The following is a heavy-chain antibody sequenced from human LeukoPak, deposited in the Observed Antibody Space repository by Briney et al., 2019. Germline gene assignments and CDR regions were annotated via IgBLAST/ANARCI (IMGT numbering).Heavy chain of an antibody. D-gene: IGHD2-2*01. J-gene: IGHJ4*02. Sequence: GGSLRLSCSASGFTFSSYATHWVRQAPGKGLEYVSAISSNGGSTYYADSVKGRFTISRDNSKNTLYLQMNSLRAEDTAVYYCAKGLPVWYYFDYWGQGTLVTVSS. CDR2: ISSNGGST. V-gene: IGHV3-64*04. CDR1: GFTFSSYA. CDR3: AKGLPVWYYFDY.